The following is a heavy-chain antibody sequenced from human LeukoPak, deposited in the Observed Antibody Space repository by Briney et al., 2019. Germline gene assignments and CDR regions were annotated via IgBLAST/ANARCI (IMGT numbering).Heavy chain of an antibody. CDR1: GFTFSTYA. Sequence: GGSLSLSFAASGFTFSTYAMHWVRQAPGKGLEYVSAISTNGDSTYYADSVKGRFTISRDNSKNTLFLQMGSLRADDMAVYYCARWGSTSCYDYWGQGILVTVSS. CDR2: ISTNGDST. V-gene: IGHV3-64*02. D-gene: IGHD2-2*01. J-gene: IGHJ4*02. CDR3: ARWGSTSCYDY.